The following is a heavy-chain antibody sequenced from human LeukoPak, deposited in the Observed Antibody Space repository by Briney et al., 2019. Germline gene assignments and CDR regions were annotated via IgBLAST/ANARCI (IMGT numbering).Heavy chain of an antibody. CDR1: GFIFSSYG. V-gene: IGHV3-30*18. CDR2: ISYDGGNI. CDR3: AKPGVGGLRGGYFDY. Sequence: GGSLRLSCAASGFIFSSYGMHWVRQAPGKGLEWVAVISYDGGNISYTDSVKGRFTISRDNSKNTLYLQMNSLRGEDTAVYYCAKPGVGGLRGGYFDYWGQGTLVTVSS. D-gene: IGHD4-17*01. J-gene: IGHJ4*02.